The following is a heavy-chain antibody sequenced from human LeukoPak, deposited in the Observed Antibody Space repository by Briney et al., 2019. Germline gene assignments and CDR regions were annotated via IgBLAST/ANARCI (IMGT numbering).Heavy chain of an antibody. CDR1: GYTFTGYY. D-gene: IGHD4-11*01. CDR3: ARDLYRDSLPVSWFDP. CDR2: INPNSGGT. Sequence: GASVKVSCKASGYTFTGYYIHWVRQAPGQGLEWMGWINPNSGGTNYAQKFQGRVTMTRDTSISTAYMELRSLRSDDTAVYYCARDLYRDSLPVSWFDPWGQGTLVTVSS. J-gene: IGHJ5*02. V-gene: IGHV1-2*02.